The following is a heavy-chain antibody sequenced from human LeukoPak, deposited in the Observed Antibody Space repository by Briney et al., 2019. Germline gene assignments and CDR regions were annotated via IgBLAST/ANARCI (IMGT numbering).Heavy chain of an antibody. CDR3: ARGRDYVWGSYRHTPDY. CDR1: GYTFTSYG. V-gene: IGHV1-18*01. J-gene: IGHJ4*02. CDR2: ISAYNGDT. D-gene: IGHD3-16*02. Sequence: ASVTVSCKTSGYTFTSYGITWVRQAPGQGLEWMGWISAYNGDTDYAQRLQGRVTMTTDTSTSTAYMELRSLRSDDTAVYYCARGRDYVWGSYRHTPDYWGQGTLVTVSS.